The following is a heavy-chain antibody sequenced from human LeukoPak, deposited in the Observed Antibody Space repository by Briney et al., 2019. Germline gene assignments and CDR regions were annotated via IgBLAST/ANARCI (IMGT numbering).Heavy chain of an antibody. CDR1: GFTFDDYG. D-gene: IGHD3-16*02. J-gene: IGHJ4*02. Sequence: GGSLRLSCAASGFTFDDYGMSWVRQAPGKGLEWVSGINWNGGSTGYADSVKGRFTISRDNAKNSLYLQMNSLRAEDTAVYYCAREDRYYDYVWGSYPDYWGQGTLVTVSS. CDR3: AREDRYYDYVWGSYPDY. V-gene: IGHV3-20*04. CDR2: INWNGGST.